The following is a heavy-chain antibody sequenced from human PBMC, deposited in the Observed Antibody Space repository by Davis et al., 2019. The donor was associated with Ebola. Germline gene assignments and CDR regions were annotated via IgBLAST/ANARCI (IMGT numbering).Heavy chain of an antibody. J-gene: IGHJ4*02. CDR1: GGSFSGYY. V-gene: IGHV4-34*01. CDR3: ARGPSAVNFDY. Sequence: SETLSLTCAVYGGSFSGYYWSWIRQPPGKGLEWIGEINHSGSTNYNPSLKRRVTISVDTSKNQFSLKLSSVTAADTAVYYCARGPSAVNFDYWGQGTLVTVSS. D-gene: IGHD2-2*01. CDR2: INHSGST.